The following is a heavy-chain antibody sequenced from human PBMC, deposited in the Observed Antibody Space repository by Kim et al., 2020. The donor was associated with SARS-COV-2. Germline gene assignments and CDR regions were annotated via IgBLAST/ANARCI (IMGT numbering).Heavy chain of an antibody. J-gene: IGHJ4*02. V-gene: IGHV3-53*01. CDR1: GLTVSTNY. D-gene: IGHD3-10*01. CDR2: IYGGSST. Sequence: GGSLRLSCAASGLTVSTNYMSWVHQAPGKGPEWVSVIYGGSSTYYADSVKGRFTISRDNSKNTLYLQMNSLRAEDTAVYYCARNLGGSGTYNSIWGQGTLVTVSS. CDR3: ARNLGGSGTYNSI.